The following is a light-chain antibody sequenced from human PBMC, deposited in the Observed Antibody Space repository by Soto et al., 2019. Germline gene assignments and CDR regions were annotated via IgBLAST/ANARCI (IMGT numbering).Light chain of an antibody. CDR2: AAS. CDR1: QDISTW. J-gene: IGKJ2*01. Sequence: DLQMTQSPPSLSASVGDTVTITCRASQDISTWLAWYQQKPGKVPKVLIYAASTSQPGVPSRFSGGGSGTDFSLTISSLQPEDFATYYCQEVNSFPRAFGQGTKLEIK. V-gene: IGKV1-12*01. CDR3: QEVNSFPRA.